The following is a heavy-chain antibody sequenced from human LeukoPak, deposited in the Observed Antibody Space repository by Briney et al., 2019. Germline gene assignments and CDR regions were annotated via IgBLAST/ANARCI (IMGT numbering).Heavy chain of an antibody. V-gene: IGHV1-2*06. Sequence: ASVKVSCKASGYTFTGYYMHWVRQAPGQGLEWMGRINPNSGDTNYAQNFQGRVTMTRDMSISTACMELSRLRSDDSAIYYCTRGETGNYYAYWGQGTLVTVSS. CDR1: GYTFTGYY. CDR2: INPNSGDT. CDR3: TRGETGNYYAY. D-gene: IGHD1-26*01. J-gene: IGHJ4*02.